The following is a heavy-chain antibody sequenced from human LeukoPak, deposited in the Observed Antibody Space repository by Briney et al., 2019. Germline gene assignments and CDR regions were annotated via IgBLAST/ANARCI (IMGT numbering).Heavy chain of an antibody. V-gene: IGHV3-15*01. CDR1: GFSFNNAW. CDR2: IKSKTDGGTT. Sequence: PGGSLRLSCAASGFSFNNAWMSWVRQAPRKGLEWVGRIKSKTDGGTTDYAAPVKGRFTISRDDSKNMLYLQMNSLKTEDTAVYYCQAHHTLDIWGQGTVVTVSS. J-gene: IGHJ3*02. CDR3: QAHHTLDI.